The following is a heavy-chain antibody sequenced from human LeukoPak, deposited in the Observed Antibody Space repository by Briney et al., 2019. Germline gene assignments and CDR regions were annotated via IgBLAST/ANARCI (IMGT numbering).Heavy chain of an antibody. CDR3: AREPGDYGTNFDY. Sequence: KPSETLSLTCTISGGSISAFYWSWIRQPPGKGLEWIGNIYHSGSTNYNPSLKSRVIMSVDTSKKYFSLKLSSVTGADTAVYYCAREPGDYGTNFDYWGQGTLVTVSS. D-gene: IGHD4-17*01. V-gene: IGHV4-59*01. J-gene: IGHJ4*02. CDR2: IYHSGST. CDR1: GGSISAFY.